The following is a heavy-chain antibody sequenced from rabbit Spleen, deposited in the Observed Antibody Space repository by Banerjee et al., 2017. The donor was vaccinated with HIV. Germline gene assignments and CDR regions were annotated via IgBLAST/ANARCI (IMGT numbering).Heavy chain of an antibody. D-gene: IGHD1-1*01. Sequence: QEQLVESGGGLVQPEGSLTLTCTASGFSFSSSYNMCWVRQAPGKGLEWIACIYAGTSDSTYYASWAKGRFTISKTSSTTVTLQMTSLTAADTATYFCARDGSSGGWDLYLWGQGTLVTVS. CDR1: GFSFSSSYN. J-gene: IGHJ4*01. CDR3: ARDGSSGGWDLYL. CDR2: IYAGTSDST. V-gene: IGHV1S45*01.